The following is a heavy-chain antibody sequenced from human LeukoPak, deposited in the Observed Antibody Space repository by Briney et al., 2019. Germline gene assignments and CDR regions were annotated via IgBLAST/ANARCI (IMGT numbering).Heavy chain of an antibody. CDR2: MSVIGGST. CDR3: AKDQTYGSMDV. J-gene: IGHJ6*03. V-gene: IGHV3-23*01. CDR1: GFTFSSYA. Sequence: GGSLRLSCAASGFTFSSYAMTWVRQAPGKGLEWVSAMSVIGGSTYYADSVKGRFTISRDNSKNTLYLQMNSLRAEDTAVYYFAKDQTYGSMDVWGKGITVTVSS. D-gene: IGHD4-17*01.